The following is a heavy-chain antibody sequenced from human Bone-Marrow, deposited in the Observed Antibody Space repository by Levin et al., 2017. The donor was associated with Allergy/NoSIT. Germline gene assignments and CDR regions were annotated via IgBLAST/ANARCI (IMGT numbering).Heavy chain of an antibody. Sequence: GESLKISCGGSGFTFSSYAMNWVRQAPGKGLEWVSGTSSSGDSTYYADSVKGRFAISRDNSKNTLYLQMSSLRAEDTAVYYCAKDTGTTKPYYFDYWGQGALVTVSS. CDR2: TSSSGDST. J-gene: IGHJ4*02. V-gene: IGHV3-23*01. CDR1: GFTFSSYA. D-gene: IGHD1-14*01. CDR3: AKDTGTTKPYYFDY.